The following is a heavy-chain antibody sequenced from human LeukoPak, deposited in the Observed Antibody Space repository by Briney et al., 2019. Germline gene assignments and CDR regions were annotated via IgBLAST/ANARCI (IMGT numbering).Heavy chain of an antibody. Sequence: PGGSLRLSCVVYGFPFRAYGMHWARQAPGKGLDWVAFISFDGSKSHYADSVQGRFTVSRDNSGKMVLLQMNSLRAEDTAVYHCARELLDTEQRNYYYYGLDVWGQGTTVTVSS. CDR2: ISFDGSKS. V-gene: IGHV3-30*03. CDR1: GFPFRAYG. D-gene: IGHD1-1*01. CDR3: ARELLDTEQRNYYYYGLDV. J-gene: IGHJ6*02.